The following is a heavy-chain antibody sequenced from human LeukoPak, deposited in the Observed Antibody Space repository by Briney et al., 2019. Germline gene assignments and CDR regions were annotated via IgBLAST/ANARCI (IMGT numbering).Heavy chain of an antibody. D-gene: IGHD6-19*01. Sequence: PGGFLRLSCAASGFTFSSYAMHWVRQAPGKGLEWVAVISYDGSNKYYADSVKGRFTISRDNSKNTLYLQMNSLRAEDTAVYYCARRDSSGYGYFDLWGRGTLVTVSS. CDR3: ARRDSSGYGYFDL. CDR1: GFTFSSYA. J-gene: IGHJ2*01. CDR2: ISYDGSNK. V-gene: IGHV3-30-3*01.